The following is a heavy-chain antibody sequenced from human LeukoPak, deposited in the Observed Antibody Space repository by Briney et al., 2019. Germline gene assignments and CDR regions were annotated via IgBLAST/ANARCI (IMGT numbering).Heavy chain of an antibody. CDR2: IIPILGIA. D-gene: IGHD5-18*01. CDR1: GGTFSSYA. Sequence: SVKVSCKASGGTFSSYAISWVRQAPGQGLEWMGRIIPILGIANYAQKFQGRVTITADKSTSTAYMELSSLRSEDTAVYYCARDGVDTAMVVGYYFDYWGQGTLVTVSS. V-gene: IGHV1-69*04. CDR3: ARDGVDTAMVVGYYFDY. J-gene: IGHJ4*02.